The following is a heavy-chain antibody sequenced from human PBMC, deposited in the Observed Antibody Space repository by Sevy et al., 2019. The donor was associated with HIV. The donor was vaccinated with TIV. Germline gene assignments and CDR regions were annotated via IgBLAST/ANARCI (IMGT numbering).Heavy chain of an antibody. J-gene: IGHJ4*02. D-gene: IGHD6-19*01. CDR2: MSYDGSTR. CDR1: GFSISPYA. V-gene: IGHV3-30*09. CDR3: ARDAGYSTGRYVGY. Sequence: GGSLRLSCAASGFSISPYAFHWVRQAPGKGLEWVALMSYDGSTRYYADSAKGRIAISKDNSKNTLYLQMNRLRIEDPAIYSCARDAGYSTGRYVGYWGQGTLVTVSS.